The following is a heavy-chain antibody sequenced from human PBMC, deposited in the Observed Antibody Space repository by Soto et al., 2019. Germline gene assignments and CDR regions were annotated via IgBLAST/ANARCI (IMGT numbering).Heavy chain of an antibody. CDR2: IYYSGST. V-gene: IGHV4-31*03. J-gene: IGHJ1*01. CDR3: ARGAGGVVTPENPAEYFQH. D-gene: IGHD2-21*02. CDR1: GASISSTCYY. Sequence: SEALSHTYSLSGASISSTCYYGSWNRQHPGKGLECIVYIYYSGSTYYNPSLKSRVTVSIDTSKNQFSLKLSSVTAADTAVYYCARGAGGVVTPENPAEYFQHWGQGTLVS.